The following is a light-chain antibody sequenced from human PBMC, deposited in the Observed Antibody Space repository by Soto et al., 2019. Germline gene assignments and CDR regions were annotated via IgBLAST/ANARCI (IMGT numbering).Light chain of an antibody. J-gene: IGKJ5*01. V-gene: IGKV3D-20*01. CDR3: QQYGSSPIT. Sequence: EFVLTHSPGTLSLSPGERATLSCRASQSVSSSYVAWYQHRPGLAPRLLIHDASSRATGIPDRFSGTKSGTDFTLTIRRLEPEDAAVYYCQQYGSSPITFGQGTRLEIK. CDR2: DAS. CDR1: QSVSSSY.